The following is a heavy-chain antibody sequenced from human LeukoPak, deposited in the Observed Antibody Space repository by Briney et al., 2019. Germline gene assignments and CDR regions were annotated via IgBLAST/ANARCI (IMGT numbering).Heavy chain of an antibody. CDR2: INNSGST. Sequence: SETLSLTCAVYGGSFSGYYWSWIRQPPGKGLEWIWEINNSGSTNYNPSLKSRVTISVDTSKNQFSMKLSSVTAADTAVYYCARGVPIAARSYYYCYYYMDVWGKGTTVTVSS. V-gene: IGHV4-34*01. CDR1: GGSFSGYY. J-gene: IGHJ6*03. D-gene: IGHD6-6*01. CDR3: ARGVPIAARSYYYCYYYMDV.